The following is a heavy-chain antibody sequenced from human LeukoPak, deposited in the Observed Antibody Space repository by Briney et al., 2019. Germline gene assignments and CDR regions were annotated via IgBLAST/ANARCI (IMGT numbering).Heavy chain of an antibody. D-gene: IGHD5-18*01. Sequence: PGGSLRLSCAASGFTFSGYWMHWVRQAPGKGLEWVSSISSSSSYIYYADSVKGRFTISRDNAKNSLYLQMNSLRAEDTAVYYCARDRGYSYGYVYHPWGQGTLVTVSS. CDR1: GFTFSGYW. J-gene: IGHJ5*02. CDR3: ARDRGYSYGYVYHP. V-gene: IGHV3-21*01. CDR2: ISSSSSYI.